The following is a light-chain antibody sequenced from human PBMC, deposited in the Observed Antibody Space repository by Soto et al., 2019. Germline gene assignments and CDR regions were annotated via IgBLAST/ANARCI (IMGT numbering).Light chain of an antibody. CDR2: KAS. Sequence: DIQMTQSPSTLSGSVGDRVSIPCRPSQTISSWLAWYQQKPGKAPKLLIYKASTLKSGVPSRFSGSGSGTEFTLTISSLQTDDFATYYCQHYNSYSEAFGKGTKVDIK. V-gene: IGKV1-5*03. CDR3: QHYNSYSEA. CDR1: QTISSW. J-gene: IGKJ1*01.